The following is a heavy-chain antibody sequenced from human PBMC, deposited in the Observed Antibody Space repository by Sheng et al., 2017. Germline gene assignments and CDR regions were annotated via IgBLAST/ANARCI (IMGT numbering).Heavy chain of an antibody. CDR3: ARVPTDYYYGMDV. CDR2: ISPKSGGT. D-gene: IGHD1-26*01. CDR1: GYTFTANF. J-gene: IGHJ6*02. Sequence: QVQLVQSGAEVKKPGASVKVSCKASGYTFTANFMHWVRQAPGQGLEWMGWISPKSGGTSYAQKFQGRVTMTRDTSMRTAYMELSRLRSDDTAVYYCARVPTDYYYGMDVWGQ. V-gene: IGHV1-2*02.